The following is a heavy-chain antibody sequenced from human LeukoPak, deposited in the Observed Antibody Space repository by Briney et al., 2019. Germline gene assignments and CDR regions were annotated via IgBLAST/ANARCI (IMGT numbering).Heavy chain of an antibody. Sequence: GGFLRLSCAASGFTFSSYAMSWVRQAPGKGLEWVSAISGTGGSTYYADSVKGRLTISRDNSKNTLYLQMNSLRAEDTAVYYCAKDQRLGELQYTNPPFDYWGQGTLVTVSS. J-gene: IGHJ4*02. CDR1: GFTFSSYA. CDR2: ISGTGGST. V-gene: IGHV3-23*01. D-gene: IGHD3-16*01. CDR3: AKDQRLGELQYTNPPFDY.